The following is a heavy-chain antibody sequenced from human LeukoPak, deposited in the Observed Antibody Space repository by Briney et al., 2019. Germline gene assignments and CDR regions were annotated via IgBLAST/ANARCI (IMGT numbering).Heavy chain of an antibody. CDR3: AISANYDFWSGYYRGRAFDY. D-gene: IGHD3-3*01. CDR1: GGSFSGYY. J-gene: IGHJ4*02. Sequence: SGTLSLTCAVYGGSFSGYYWSWIRQPPGKGLEWIGEINHSGSTNYNPSLKSRVTISVDTSKNQFSLKLSSVTAADTAVYYCAISANYDFWSGYYRGRAFDYWGQGTLVTVSS. CDR2: INHSGST. V-gene: IGHV4-34*01.